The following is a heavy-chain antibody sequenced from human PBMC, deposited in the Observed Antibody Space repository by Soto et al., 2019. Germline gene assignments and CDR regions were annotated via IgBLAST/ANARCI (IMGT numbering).Heavy chain of an antibody. J-gene: IGHJ5*02. CDR3: ARDCSSASCYNNWFDP. CDR1: GFTFSTAW. D-gene: IGHD2-2*01. V-gene: IGHV3-21*01. CDR2: ISGSGGST. Sequence: GGSLRLSCAASGFTFSTAWMNWVRQAPGKGLEWVSAISGSGGSTYYADSVKGRFTISRDNAKNSLYLQMNSLRAEDTAVYYCARDCSSASCYNNWFDPWGQGTLVTVSS.